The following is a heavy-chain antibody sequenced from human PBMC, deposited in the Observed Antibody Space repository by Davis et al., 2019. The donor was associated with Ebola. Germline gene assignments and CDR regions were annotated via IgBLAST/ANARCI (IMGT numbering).Heavy chain of an antibody. CDR1: GGSISSYY. CDR3: ARGRRITIFGVDYYYYYGMDV. D-gene: IGHD3-3*01. J-gene: IGHJ6*02. Sequence: SETLSLTCTVSGGSISSYYWSWIRQPPGKGLEWIGEINHSGSTNYNPSLKSRVTISVDTSKNQFSLKLSSVTAADTAVYYCARGRRITIFGVDYYYYYGMDVWGQGTTVTVSS. V-gene: IGHV4-34*01. CDR2: INHSGST.